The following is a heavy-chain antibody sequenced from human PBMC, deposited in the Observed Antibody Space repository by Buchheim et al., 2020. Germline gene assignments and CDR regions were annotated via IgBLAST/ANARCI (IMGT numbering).Heavy chain of an antibody. J-gene: IGHJ6*02. Sequence: QVQLQQWGARLLKLSETLYLTCAVYGGSFSGYYWSWIRQPPGKGLEWIGEINHSGSTNYNPSLNSRVTISVDTSNNQFYPMLSSGTAADTAVYYCARTRVLGFLEWLRCFCGMDVWGQGTT. CDR1: GGSFSGYY. V-gene: IGHV4-34*01. CDR3: ARTRVLGFLEWLRCFCGMDV. D-gene: IGHD3-3*01. CDR2: INHSGST.